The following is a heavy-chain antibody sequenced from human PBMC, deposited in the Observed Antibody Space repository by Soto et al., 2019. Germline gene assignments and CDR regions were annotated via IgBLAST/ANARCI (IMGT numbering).Heavy chain of an antibody. J-gene: IGHJ2*01. CDR3: ARDISVNTNWYFDL. CDR1: GGSISSKTW. V-gene: IGHV4-4*02. CDR2: ISHSGSV. D-gene: IGHD3-3*02. Sequence: QVQVQESGPGLVKPSGTLSLTCAVSGGSISSKTWWNWVRQPPGKGLEWIGEISHSGSVNYNPSLKSRVPISLDKSKNQFSLKLNSVTAADTAVYYCARDISVNTNWYFDLWGRGTLVTVSS.